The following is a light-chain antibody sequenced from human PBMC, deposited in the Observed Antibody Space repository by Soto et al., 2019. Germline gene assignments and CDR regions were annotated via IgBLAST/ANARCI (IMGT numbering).Light chain of an antibody. CDR1: QSLVHSDGNTY. CDR2: KVS. Sequence: DVVMTQSPLSLPVTLGQPASISCRSSQSLVHSDGNTYLNWFQKRPGQSPRRLIYKVSNRDSGVPDRFSGSGSGTDFTLTISSLQPEDFATYYCQQANSSPITFGQGTRLEIK. CDR3: QQANSSPIT. J-gene: IGKJ5*01. V-gene: IGKV2-30*02.